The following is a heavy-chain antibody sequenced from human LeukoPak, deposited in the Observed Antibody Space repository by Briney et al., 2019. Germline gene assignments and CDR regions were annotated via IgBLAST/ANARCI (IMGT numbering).Heavy chain of an antibody. V-gene: IGHV4-4*07. CDR3: ARRAVAVRGAFDI. Sequence: ASETLSLTCTVSGDSISSYYWSWIRQPAGKGLEWIGRIHPSGSTNYNPSLKSRLTLSVDTSKNQFSLKLSSVTAADTAVYYCARRAVAVRGAFDIWGQGTMVTVSS. D-gene: IGHD6-19*01. CDR2: IHPSGST. J-gene: IGHJ3*02. CDR1: GDSISSYY.